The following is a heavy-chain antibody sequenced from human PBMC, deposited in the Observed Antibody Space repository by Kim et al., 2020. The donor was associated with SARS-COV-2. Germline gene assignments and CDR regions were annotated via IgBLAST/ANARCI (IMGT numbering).Heavy chain of an antibody. CDR2: ISSSSSYI. D-gene: IGHD3-22*01. CDR3: ARFPSDSSGYPDAFDI. CDR1: GFTFSSYS. V-gene: IGHV3-21*01. Sequence: GGSLRLSCAASGFTFSSYSMNWVRQAPGKGLEWVSSISSSSSYIYYADSVKGRFTISRDNAKNSLYLQMNSLRAEDTAVYYCARFPSDSSGYPDAFDIWGQGTMVTVSS. J-gene: IGHJ3*02.